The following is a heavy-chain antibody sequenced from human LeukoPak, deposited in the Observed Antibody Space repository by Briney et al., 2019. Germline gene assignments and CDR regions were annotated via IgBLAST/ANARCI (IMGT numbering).Heavy chain of an antibody. J-gene: IGHJ4*02. D-gene: IGHD3/OR15-3a*01. V-gene: IGHV1-2*02. Sequence: ASVKVSCKASGYTFTGYYMHWVRQAPGQGLEWMGWINPNSGGTNYAQKFQGRVTMTRDTSTSTAYMELRSLKSDDTAMYYCARDEDWYLDYWGQGTLVTVSS. CDR3: ARDEDWYLDY. CDR1: GYTFTGYY. CDR2: INPNSGGT.